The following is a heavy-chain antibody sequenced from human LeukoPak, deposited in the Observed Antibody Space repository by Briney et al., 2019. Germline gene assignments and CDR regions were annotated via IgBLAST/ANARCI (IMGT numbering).Heavy chain of an antibody. CDR1: GYTFTSYG. CDR3: ARAYSGSYFDY. J-gene: IGHJ4*02. V-gene: IGHV1-18*01. Sequence: ASVKVSCKASGYTFTSYGINWVRQAPGQGLEWMGWISGYNDNTNYEQKLQGRVTMTTDTSTNTAYMELRGLRSDDTAVYYCARAYSGSYFDYWGQGTLVTVSS. D-gene: IGHD1-26*01. CDR2: ISGYNDNT.